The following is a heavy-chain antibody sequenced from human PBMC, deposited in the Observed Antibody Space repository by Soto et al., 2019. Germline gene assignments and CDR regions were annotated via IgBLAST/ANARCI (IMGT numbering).Heavy chain of an antibody. CDR1: GGNFNNYT. CDR2: FIPLFFTA. CDR3: QLRSVHFDDGGFPSFYYGLDV. J-gene: IGHJ6*02. Sequence: VQLVQSGAEVKKPGSSVKVSCEASGGNFNNYTISWVQQAPGHGLEWMGGFIPLFFTASYSQTFQGRVTITADRSTSSVYMELSSLRYEDTGVYYCQLRSVHFDDGGFPSFYYGLDVWGQGTTVTVS. D-gene: IGHD2-15*01. V-gene: IGHV1-69*06.